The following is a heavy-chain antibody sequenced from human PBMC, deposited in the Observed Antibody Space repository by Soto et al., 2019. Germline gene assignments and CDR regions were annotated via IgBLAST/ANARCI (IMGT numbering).Heavy chain of an antibody. D-gene: IGHD6-6*01. J-gene: IGHJ6*02. V-gene: IGHV1-24*01. Sequence: ASVKVSCKVSGYTLTEFSMHWVRQAPGKGLEWMGGFDPEDAETIYAQKFQGRVTMTEDTSTDTAYMELSSLRSEDTAVYYCATTLGSSLQNDCYGRDVWGQGTTTSVSS. CDR1: GYTLTEFS. CDR2: FDPEDAET. CDR3: ATTLGSSLQNDCYGRDV.